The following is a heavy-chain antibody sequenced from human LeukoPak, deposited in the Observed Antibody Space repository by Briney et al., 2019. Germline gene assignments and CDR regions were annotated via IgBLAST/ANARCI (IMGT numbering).Heavy chain of an antibody. CDR3: ARSRVRGVIIPNWFDP. Sequence: SQTLSLTCALSGDIVSSNSAAWNWIRQSPSGGLEWLVRTYYRSKWYNDYAVSVKSRITINPDTSKNQFSLQLNSVTPEDTAVYYCARSRVRGVIIPNWFDPWGQGTLVTVSS. CDR2: TYYRSKWYN. V-gene: IGHV6-1*01. J-gene: IGHJ5*02. D-gene: IGHD3-10*01. CDR1: GDIVSSNSAA.